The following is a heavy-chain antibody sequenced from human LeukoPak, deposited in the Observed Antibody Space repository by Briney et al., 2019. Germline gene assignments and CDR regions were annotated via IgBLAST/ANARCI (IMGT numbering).Heavy chain of an antibody. V-gene: IGHV4-39*02. CDR1: GGSISSSSYY. D-gene: IGHD4-17*01. J-gene: IGHJ4*02. CDR3: ARDYGDYSNFDY. CDR2: IYYSGST. Sequence: PSETLSLTCTVSGGSISSSSYYWGWIRQPPGKGLEWIGSIYYSGSTYYNPSLKSRVTISVDTSKNQFSLKLSSVTAADTAVYYCARDYGDYSNFDYWDQGTLVTVSS.